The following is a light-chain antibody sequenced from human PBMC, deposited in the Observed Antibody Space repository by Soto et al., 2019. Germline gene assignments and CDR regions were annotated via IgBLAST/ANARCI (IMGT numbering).Light chain of an antibody. CDR1: SSDVGGYNY. CDR3: SSYTRSTTGV. Sequence: QSALTQPASVSGSPGQSITISCTGTSSDVGGYNYVSWYQQHPGKAPKLMIYDVSNRPSGVSDRFSGSKSGNTASLTISGPQAEDEAVFSCSSYTRSTTGVFGGGTKVTVL. V-gene: IGLV2-14*01. CDR2: DVS. J-gene: IGLJ2*01.